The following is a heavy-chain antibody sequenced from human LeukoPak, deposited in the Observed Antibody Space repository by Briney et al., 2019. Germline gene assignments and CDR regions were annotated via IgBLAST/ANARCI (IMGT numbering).Heavy chain of an antibody. Sequence: SETLSLTCTVSGGSISSYYWSWIRQPPGKGLEWIGYIYYSGSTNYNPSLKSRVTISVDTSKNQFSLKLSSVTAADTAVYYCATTTVITGYYYYMDVWGKGTTVTVSS. V-gene: IGHV4-59*01. CDR2: IYYSGST. D-gene: IGHD4-11*01. CDR3: ATTTVITGYYYYMDV. CDR1: GGSISSYY. J-gene: IGHJ6*03.